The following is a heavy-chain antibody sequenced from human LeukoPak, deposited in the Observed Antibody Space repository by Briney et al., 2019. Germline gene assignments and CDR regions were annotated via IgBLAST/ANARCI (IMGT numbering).Heavy chain of an antibody. CDR2: MNPNSGNT. D-gene: IGHD3-3*01. CDR3: ARAVTIFGVVTALGY. CDR1: GYTFTSYD. V-gene: IGHV1-8*02. J-gene: IGHJ4*02. Sequence: GASVKVSCKASGYTFTSYDINWVRQATGQGLEWMGWMNPNSGNTGYAQKFQGRVTMTSDTSISTAYMELSRLRSDDTAVYYCARAVTIFGVVTALGYWGQGTLVTVSS.